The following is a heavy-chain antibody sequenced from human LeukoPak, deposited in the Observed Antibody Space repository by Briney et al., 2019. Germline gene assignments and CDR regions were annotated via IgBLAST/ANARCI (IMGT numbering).Heavy chain of an antibody. J-gene: IGHJ4*02. CDR1: GGSISSSSYY. V-gene: IGHV4-39*07. CDR3: ARGLLAYGGNSFDY. D-gene: IGHD4-23*01. Sequence: PSETLSLTCTVSGGSISSSSYYWGWIRQPPGKGLEWIGSIYYSGSTYYNPSLKSRVTISVDTSKNQFSLKLSSVTAADTAVYYCARGLLAYGGNSFDYWGQGTLVTVSS. CDR2: IYYSGST.